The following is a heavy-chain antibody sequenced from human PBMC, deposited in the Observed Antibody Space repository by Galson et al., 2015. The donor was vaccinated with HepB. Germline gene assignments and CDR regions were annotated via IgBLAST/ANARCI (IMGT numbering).Heavy chain of an antibody. CDR2: ISYDGSNK. D-gene: IGHD2-21*02. Sequence: SLRLSCAASGFTFSSYAMHWVRQAPGKGLEWVAVISYDGSNKYYADSVKGRFTISRDNSKNTLYLQMNSLRAEDTAVYYCARDGGDFHYYFDYWGQGTLVTVSS. J-gene: IGHJ4*02. CDR1: GFTFSSYA. V-gene: IGHV3-30*04. CDR3: ARDGGDFHYYFDY.